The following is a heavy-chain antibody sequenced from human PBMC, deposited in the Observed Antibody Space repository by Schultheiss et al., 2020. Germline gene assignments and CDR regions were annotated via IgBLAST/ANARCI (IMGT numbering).Heavy chain of an antibody. CDR3: ARAPDYGDYVGDYYYYYYMDV. Sequence: GGSLRLSCAASGFTFSSYAMHWVRQAPGKGLEWVAVISYDGSNKYYADSVKGRFTISRDNSKNTLYLQMNSLRAEDTAVYYCARAPDYGDYVGDYYYYYYMDVWGKGTTVTVSS. V-gene: IGHV3-30*04. CDR1: GFTFSSYA. CDR2: ISYDGSNK. D-gene: IGHD4-17*01. J-gene: IGHJ6*03.